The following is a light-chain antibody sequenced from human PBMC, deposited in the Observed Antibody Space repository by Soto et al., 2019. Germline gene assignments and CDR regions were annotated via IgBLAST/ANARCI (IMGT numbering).Light chain of an antibody. V-gene: IGKV3-20*01. CDR2: SSS. CDR3: QQFGSSPGFT. CDR1: QSINNRY. Sequence: EIVLTQSPGTLSLSPGERATLSCRASQSINNRYLAWYQQKPGQAPRLLIYSSSSIATGIPDRFSGIGSWTDFTITISRLEPEDFAVSYCQQFGSSPGFTFGPGTKVDIK. J-gene: IGKJ3*01.